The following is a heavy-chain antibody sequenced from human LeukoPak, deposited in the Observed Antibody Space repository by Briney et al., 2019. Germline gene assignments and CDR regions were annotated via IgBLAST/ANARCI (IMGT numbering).Heavy chain of an antibody. V-gene: IGHV3-53*01. CDR2: IYSGGST. D-gene: IGHD2-15*01. CDR1: GFTVSSYY. CDR3: ASSPELVVVAARHYYYYMDV. J-gene: IGHJ6*03. Sequence: GGSLRLSCVASGFTVSSYYVSWVRQAPGKGLEWVSVIYSGGSTYYADSVEGRFTVSRDNSKNTLYLEMRSLRAEDTAVYYCASSPELVVVAARHYYYYMDVWGKGTTVTISS.